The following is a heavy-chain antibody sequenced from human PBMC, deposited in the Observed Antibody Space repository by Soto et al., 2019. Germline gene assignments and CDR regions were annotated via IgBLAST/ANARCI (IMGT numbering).Heavy chain of an antibody. V-gene: IGHV1-2*02. Sequence: ASVKVSCKASGYTFTGYYMHWVRQAPGQGLEWMGWMNPNSGGTNYAQKFQGRVTMTRQTSISTAYMELSRLRSDDTAVYYCAGTTLWFGELLGPYYYYYYGMDVWGQGTTVTVS. CDR2: MNPNSGGT. D-gene: IGHD3-10*01. CDR1: GYTFTGYY. CDR3: AGTTLWFGELLGPYYYYYYGMDV. J-gene: IGHJ6*02.